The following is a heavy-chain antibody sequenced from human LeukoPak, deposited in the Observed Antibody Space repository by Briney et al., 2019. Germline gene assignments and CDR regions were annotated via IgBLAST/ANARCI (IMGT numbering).Heavy chain of an antibody. V-gene: IGHV4-34*01. CDR3: ARAKDGSKRYCSSTSCYSHPYYYYGMDV. CDR1: GGSFSGYY. Sequence: SETLSLTCAVYGGSFSGYYWSWIRQPPGKGLEWIGEINHSGSTNYSPSLKSRVTISVDTSKNQFSLKLSSVTAADTAVYYRARAKDGSKRYCSSTSCYSHPYYYYGMDVWGQGTTVTVSS. J-gene: IGHJ6*02. D-gene: IGHD2-2*01. CDR2: INHSGST.